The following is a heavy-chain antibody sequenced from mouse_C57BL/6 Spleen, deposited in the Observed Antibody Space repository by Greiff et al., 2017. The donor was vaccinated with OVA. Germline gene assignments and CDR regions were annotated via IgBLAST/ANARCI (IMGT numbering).Heavy chain of an antibody. J-gene: IGHJ2*01. V-gene: IGHV1-82*01. D-gene: IGHD2-4*01. CDR1: GYAFSSSW. CDR2: IYPGDGDT. Sequence: QVQLQQSGPELVKPGASVKISCKASGYAFSSSWMNWVKQRPGKGLEWIGRIYPGDGDTNYNGKFKGKATLTADKSSSTAYMQLSSLTSEDSAVYFCAKNYDYDGDYFDYWGQGTTLTVSS. CDR3: AKNYDYDGDYFDY.